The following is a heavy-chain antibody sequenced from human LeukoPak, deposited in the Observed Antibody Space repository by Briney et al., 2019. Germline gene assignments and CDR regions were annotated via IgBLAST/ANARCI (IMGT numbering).Heavy chain of an antibody. CDR3: AKDRRGSPQDGYFDY. CDR2: IYSGGST. V-gene: IGHV3-53*01. J-gene: IGHJ4*02. D-gene: IGHD3-10*01. Sequence: GGSLRLSCAASGFTVSSNYMRWVRQAPGKGLEWVSVIYSGGSTYYSESVEGRFTISRDNSKNMVYLQMNSLRAEDTAVYYCAKDRRGSPQDGYFDYWGQGTLVTVSS. CDR1: GFTVSSNY.